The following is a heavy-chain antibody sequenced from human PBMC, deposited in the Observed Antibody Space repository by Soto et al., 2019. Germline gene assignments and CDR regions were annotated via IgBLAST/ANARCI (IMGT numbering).Heavy chain of an antibody. CDR1: GFTFNTYG. V-gene: IGHV3-33*01. D-gene: IGHD1-1*01. CDR3: ARVGVAGTTAHFDY. CDR2: IWYDGSKK. J-gene: IGHJ4*02. Sequence: QVQLVESGGGVVQPGGSLRLSCAASGFTFNTYGMNWVRQTPGKGLEWVAVIWYDGSKKYYADSVKGRFTISRDNSKNTLYLQMSSLRADDTAVYYCARVGVAGTTAHFDYWGQGTLVTVSS.